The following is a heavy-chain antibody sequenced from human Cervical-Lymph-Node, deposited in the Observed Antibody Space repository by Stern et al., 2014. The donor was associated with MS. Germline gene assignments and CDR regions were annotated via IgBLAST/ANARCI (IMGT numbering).Heavy chain of an antibody. V-gene: IGHV1-18*01. J-gene: IGHJ3*02. CDR3: ARGLLGSENAFDI. D-gene: IGHD2-15*01. CDR1: GYTLTSYG. CDR2: FSAYKDNS. Sequence: QVQLVQSGAEVKKPGASVKVSCTASGYTLTSYGISWERQAHRQGLELKGWFSAYKDNSNYAQKLQGRVTMTTDTSTSTAYMELRSLRSDDTAVYYCARGLLGSENAFDIWGQGTMVTVSS.